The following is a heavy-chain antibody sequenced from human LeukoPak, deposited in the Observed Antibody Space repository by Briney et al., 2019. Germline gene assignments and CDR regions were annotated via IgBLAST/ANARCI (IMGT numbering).Heavy chain of an antibody. D-gene: IGHD5-24*01. J-gene: IGHJ3*02. CDR1: GGTFSSYA. Sequence: ASVTVSCKASGGTFSSYAIGWVRQAPGQGLEWMGGIIPIFGTANNAQKFQGRVTITADESTSTAYMELSSLRSEDTAVYYCARGVPQDGYSTNPLDAFDIWGQGTMVTVSS. CDR3: ARGVPQDGYSTNPLDAFDI. V-gene: IGHV1-69*13. CDR2: IIPIFGTA.